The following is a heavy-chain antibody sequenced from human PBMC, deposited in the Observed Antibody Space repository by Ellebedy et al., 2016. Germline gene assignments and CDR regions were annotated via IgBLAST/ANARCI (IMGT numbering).Heavy chain of an antibody. CDR1: GYTFSNYG. J-gene: IGHJ3*02. V-gene: IGHV1-18*01. CDR2: ISGYNGNT. D-gene: IGHD3-10*01. Sequence: ASVKVSCXASGYTFSNYGITWVRQAPGQGLEWMGWISGYNGNTNYAQRFQGRVTMTTDTSTSTAYMDLRSLRSDDTAVYYCARGGSAWPVAFDIWGQGTMVTVSS. CDR3: ARGGSAWPVAFDI.